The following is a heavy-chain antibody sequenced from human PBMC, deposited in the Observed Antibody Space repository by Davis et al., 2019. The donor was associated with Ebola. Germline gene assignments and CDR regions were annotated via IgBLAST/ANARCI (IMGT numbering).Heavy chain of an antibody. D-gene: IGHD1-26*01. J-gene: IGHJ3*01. CDR1: GFIFRNYV. Sequence: GESLKISCAASGFIFRNYVMSWVRQAPGKGLQWVSTFGTSGDTYYADSVKGRFAMSRDNAKNTLHLQMNNLRVEDTAMYYCAKDTTNVWFDVWGQGTMVTVSS. CDR2: FGTSGDT. V-gene: IGHV3-23*01. CDR3: AKDTTNVWFDV.